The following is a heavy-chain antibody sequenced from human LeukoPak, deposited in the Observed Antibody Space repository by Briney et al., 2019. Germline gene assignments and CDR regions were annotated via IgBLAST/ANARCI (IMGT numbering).Heavy chain of an antibody. CDR2: IYHSGST. CDR1: GGSISSGGYS. V-gene: IGHV4-30-2*01. CDR3: ARGEQRSRVPAAHFDY. D-gene: IGHD2-2*01. J-gene: IGHJ4*02. Sequence: SETLSLTCAVSGGSISSGGYSWSWIRQPPGKGLEWIGYIYHSGSTYYNPSLKSRVTISVDRSKNQFSLKLSSVTAADTAVYYCARGEQRSRVPAAHFDYWSQGTLVTVSS.